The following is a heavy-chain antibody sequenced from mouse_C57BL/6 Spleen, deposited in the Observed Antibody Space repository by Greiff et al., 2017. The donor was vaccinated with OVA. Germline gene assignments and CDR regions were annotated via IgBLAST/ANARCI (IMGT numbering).Heavy chain of an antibody. J-gene: IGHJ4*01. D-gene: IGHD2-4*01. V-gene: IGHV1-80*01. Sequence: VQLQQSGAELVQPGASVKISCKASGYAFSSYWMNWVKQRPGKGLEWIGQIYPGDGDTNYNGKFKGKATLTADKSSSTAYMQLSSLTSEDSAVYFCARSIYYDYDGGLYYAMDYWGQGTSVTVSS. CDR1: GYAFSSYW. CDR2: IYPGDGDT. CDR3: ARSIYYDYDGGLYYAMDY.